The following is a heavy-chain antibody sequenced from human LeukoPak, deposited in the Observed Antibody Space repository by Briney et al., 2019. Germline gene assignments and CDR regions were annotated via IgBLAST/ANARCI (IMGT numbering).Heavy chain of an antibody. D-gene: IGHD6-19*01. J-gene: IGHJ4*02. CDR3: ARGSSSGWSYLSYFDY. CDR1: GFTFSSYS. CDR2: ISSSSIYI. Sequence: GGSLRLSCAASGFTFSSYSMNWVRQAPGKGLEWVSSISSSSIYIYYADSVKGRFTISRDNAKNSLYLQMNSLRAEDTAVYYCARGSSSGWSYLSYFDYWGQGTLVTVSS. V-gene: IGHV3-21*01.